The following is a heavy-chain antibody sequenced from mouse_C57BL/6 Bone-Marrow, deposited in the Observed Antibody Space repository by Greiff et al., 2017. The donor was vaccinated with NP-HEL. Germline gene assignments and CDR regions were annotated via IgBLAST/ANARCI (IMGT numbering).Heavy chain of an antibody. D-gene: IGHD3-2*02. CDR3: ARDQGDRRWYFDV. CDR2: ISDGGSYT. V-gene: IGHV5-4*01. J-gene: IGHJ1*03. CDR1: GFTFSSYA. Sequence: DVHLVESGGGLVKPGGSLKLSCAASGFTFSSYAMSWVRQTPEKRLEWVATISDGGSYTYYPDNVKGRFTISRDNAKNNLYLQMSHLKSEDTAMYYCARDQGDRRWYFDVWGTGTTVTVSS.